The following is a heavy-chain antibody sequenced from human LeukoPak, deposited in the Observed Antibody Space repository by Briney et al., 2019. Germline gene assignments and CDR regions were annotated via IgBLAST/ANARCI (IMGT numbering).Heavy chain of an antibody. CDR2: TYYRSKWYN. CDR3: ARGSFLDQYCSSTSCPYYFDY. CDR1: GDSVSSNSAA. J-gene: IGHJ4*02. Sequence: SQTLSLTCAISGDSVSSNSAAWNWIRQSPSRGLEWLGRTYYRSKWYNDYAVSVKSRITINPDTSKNQFSLQLNSVTPEDTAVYYCARGSFLDQYCSSTSCPYYFDYWGQGTLVTVSS. D-gene: IGHD2-2*01. V-gene: IGHV6-1*01.